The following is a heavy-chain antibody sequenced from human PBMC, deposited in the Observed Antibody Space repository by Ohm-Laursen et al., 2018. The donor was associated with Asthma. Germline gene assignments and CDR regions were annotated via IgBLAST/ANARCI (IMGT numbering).Heavy chain of an antibody. Sequence: SLRLSCAASGFTFSDYALTWVRQAPGKGPEWVAHIKEDGSEESYLASVKGRFTISRDNAKNSLSLQMNSLRAKDTAVYYCARFGRDYRSHGMDVWGQGTTVTVSS. J-gene: IGHJ6*02. CDR2: IKEDGSEE. D-gene: IGHD4-11*01. V-gene: IGHV3-7*05. CDR3: ARFGRDYRSHGMDV. CDR1: GFTFSDYA.